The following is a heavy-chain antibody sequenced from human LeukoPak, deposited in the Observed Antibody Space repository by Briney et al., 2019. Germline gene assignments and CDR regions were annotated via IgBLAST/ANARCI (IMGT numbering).Heavy chain of an antibody. J-gene: IGHJ4*02. V-gene: IGHV3-23*01. CDR1: GFTVSSNS. CDR3: AKDHLWFGERYYFDY. CDR2: ISGSGGST. D-gene: IGHD3-10*01. Sequence: PGGSLRLSCTVSGFTVSSNSMSWVRQAPGKGLEWVSAISGSGGSTYYADSVKGRFTISRDNSKNTLYLQMNSLRAEDTAVYYCAKDHLWFGERYYFDYWGQGTLVTVSS.